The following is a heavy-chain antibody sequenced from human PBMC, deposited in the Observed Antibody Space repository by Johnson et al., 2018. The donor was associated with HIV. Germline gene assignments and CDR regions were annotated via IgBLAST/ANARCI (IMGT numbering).Heavy chain of an antibody. CDR3: ARDLSGSSTVLSDAFDI. V-gene: IGHV3-9*01. CDR1: GFNFDDYA. CDR2: ISRNSGRI. Sequence: VQLVESGGGLVQPGRSLRLSCAGSGFNFDDYAMHWVRQAPGKGLEWVAGISRNSGRIGYADSVRGRFTISRDNAKESLYLQMNSVRADDTALYYCARDLSGSSTVLSDAFDIWGQGTMVTVSS. J-gene: IGHJ3*02. D-gene: IGHD1-26*01.